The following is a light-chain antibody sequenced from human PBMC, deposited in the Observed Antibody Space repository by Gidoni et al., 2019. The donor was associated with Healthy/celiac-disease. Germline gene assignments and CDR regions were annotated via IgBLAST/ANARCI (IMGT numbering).Light chain of an antibody. CDR1: QSVSSSY. CDR2: GAS. J-gene: IGKJ1*01. V-gene: IGKV3-20*01. Sequence: EIVLTQSPGTLSLSPGERATLSCRASQSVSSSYLAWYQQKLGQAPRLLIYGASSRATGIPDRFSGSGSETDFTLTISRLEPEDFAVYYCQQYGSSPRTFGQGTKVEI. CDR3: QQYGSSPRT.